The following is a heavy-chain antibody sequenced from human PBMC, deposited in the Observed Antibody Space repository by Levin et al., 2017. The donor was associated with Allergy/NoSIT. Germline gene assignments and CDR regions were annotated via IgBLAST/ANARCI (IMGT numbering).Heavy chain of an antibody. CDR1: GFTFSSYA. CDR3: AKEDGQQLLRRAFDI. D-gene: IGHD6-13*01. CDR2: ISGSGGST. Sequence: GESLKISCAASGFTFSSYAMSWVRQAPGKGLEWVSAISGSGGSTYYADSVKGRFTISRDNSKNTLYLQMNSLRAEDTAVYYCAKEDGQQLLRRAFDIWGQGTMVTVSS. V-gene: IGHV3-23*01. J-gene: IGHJ3*02.